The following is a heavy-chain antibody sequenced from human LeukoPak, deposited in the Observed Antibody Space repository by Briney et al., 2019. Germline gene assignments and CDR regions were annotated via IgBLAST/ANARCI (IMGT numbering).Heavy chain of an antibody. CDR1: GGTFSSYG. CDR3: ARGILEWPRDLYYFDY. V-gene: IGHV1-18*01. D-gene: IGHD3-3*01. CDR2: ISAYNGNT. Sequence: ASVKVSCKASGGTFSSYGISWVRQAPGQGLEWMGWISAYNGNTNYAQKLQGRVTMTTDTSTSTAYMELRSLRSDDTAVYYCARGILEWPRDLYYFDYWGQGTLVTVSS. J-gene: IGHJ4*02.